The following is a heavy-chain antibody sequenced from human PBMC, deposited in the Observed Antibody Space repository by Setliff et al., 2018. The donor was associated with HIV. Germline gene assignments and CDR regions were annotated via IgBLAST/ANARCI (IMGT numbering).Heavy chain of an antibody. V-gene: IGHV3-15*01. Sequence: LRLSCAASGFTFSDAWMTWVRQAPGKGPEWVGQIKTKTDDETTDYAAPVKGRFIISRDDSKDILYLDMNNLKTEDTAVYYCTTPDGPYKKSLNWFDPWGPGTLVTVSS. CDR1: GFTFSDAW. CDR2: IKTKTDDETT. D-gene: IGHD1-20*01. CDR3: TTPDGPYKKSLNWFDP. J-gene: IGHJ5*01.